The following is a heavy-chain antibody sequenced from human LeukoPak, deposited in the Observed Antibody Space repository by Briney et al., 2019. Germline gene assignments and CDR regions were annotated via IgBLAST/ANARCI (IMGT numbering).Heavy chain of an antibody. CDR3: ARLTGDKIAFDY. CDR1: GGTFSSYA. J-gene: IGHJ4*02. D-gene: IGHD7-27*01. V-gene: IGHV1-18*01. CDR2: ISAYNGNT. Sequence: ASVKVSCKASGGTFSSYAISWVRQAPGQGLEWMGWISAYNGNTNYAQKLQGRVTVTTDTSTSTAYMELRSLRSDDTAVYYCARLTGDKIAFDYWGQGTLVTVSS.